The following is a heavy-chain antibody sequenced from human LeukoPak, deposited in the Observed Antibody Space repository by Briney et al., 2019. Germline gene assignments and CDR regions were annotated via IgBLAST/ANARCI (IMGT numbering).Heavy chain of an antibody. V-gene: IGHV4-4*09. D-gene: IGHD6-19*01. Sequence: SETLSLTCSVSGGSMRSYYCSWIRQPPGKEPEWIGYIYTSGNTNYNPPLKSRVTISVDTSKSQFSLKLSSVTAADTAVYYCARGSGPYYFDYWGQGTLVTVSS. CDR2: IYTSGNT. J-gene: IGHJ4*02. CDR1: GGSMRSYY. CDR3: ARGSGPYYFDY.